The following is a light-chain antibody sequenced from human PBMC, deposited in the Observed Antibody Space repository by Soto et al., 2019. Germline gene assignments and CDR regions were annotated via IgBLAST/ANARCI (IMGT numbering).Light chain of an antibody. J-gene: IGKJ4*01. CDR1: QSISSY. CDR3: QQSYSTPLT. CDR2: AAS. Sequence: DIKMTQSPSSPSASVEDRVTITCRASQSISSYLNWYQQKPGKAPKLLIYAASSLQSGVPSRFSGSGSGTDFTLTISSLQPEDFATYYCQQSYSTPLTFGGGTKVDIK. V-gene: IGKV1-39*01.